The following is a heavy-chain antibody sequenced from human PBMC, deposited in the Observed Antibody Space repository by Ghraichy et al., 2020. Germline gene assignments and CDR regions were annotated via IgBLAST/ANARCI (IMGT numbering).Heavy chain of an antibody. V-gene: IGHV1-69*13. CDR3: ARGGRTGYSSSPKY. CDR2: IIPIFGTA. Sequence: SVKVSCKASGGTFSSYAISWVRQAPGQGLEWMGGIIPIFGTANYAQKFQGRVTITADESTSTPYMELSSLRSEDTAVYYCARGGRTGYSSSPKYWGQGTLVTVSS. D-gene: IGHD6-13*01. CDR1: GGTFSSYA. J-gene: IGHJ4*02.